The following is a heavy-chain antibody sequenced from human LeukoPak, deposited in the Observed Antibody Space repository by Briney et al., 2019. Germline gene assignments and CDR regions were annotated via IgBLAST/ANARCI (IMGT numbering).Heavy chain of an antibody. J-gene: IGHJ4*02. D-gene: IGHD3-10*01. V-gene: IGHV4-34*01. Sequence: SETQSLTCAVYGGSFSGYYWSWIRQPPGKGLEWIGEINHSGSTNYNPSLKSRVTISVDTSKNQFSLKLSSVTAADTAVYYCVGYYYGSGMVYWGQGTLVTVSS. CDR3: VGYYYGSGMVY. CDR1: GGSFSGYY. CDR2: INHSGST.